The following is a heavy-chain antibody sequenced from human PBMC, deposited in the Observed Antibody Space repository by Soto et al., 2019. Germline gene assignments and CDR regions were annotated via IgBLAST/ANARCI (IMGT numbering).Heavy chain of an antibody. CDR3: ARINYYDSSGYPPDFDY. Sequence: QVQLVQSGAEVKKPGASVKVSCKASGYTFTSYGISWVRQAPGQGLEWMGWISAYNGNTNYAQKLQGRVTMTTDTSTSTAYMELRSLRSDDTAVYYCARINYYDSSGYPPDFDYWGQGTLVPVSS. V-gene: IGHV1-18*04. CDR2: ISAYNGNT. CDR1: GYTFTSYG. D-gene: IGHD3-22*01. J-gene: IGHJ4*02.